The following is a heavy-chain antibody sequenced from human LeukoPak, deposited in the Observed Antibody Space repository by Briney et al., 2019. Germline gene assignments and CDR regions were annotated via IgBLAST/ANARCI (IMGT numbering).Heavy chain of an antibody. D-gene: IGHD6-6*01. CDR2: ISTSGST. CDR3: VRGYSSSSEFGY. CDR1: GDSNSSGGYY. Sequence: PSQTLSLTRTVSGDSNSSGGYYWGWIRQPAEKGLEWIGRISTSGSTNYNPSLKSRVTISVDTSKNQFSLKLSSVTAADTAVYYCVRGYSSSSEFGYWGQGTLVTVSS. J-gene: IGHJ4*02. V-gene: IGHV4-61*02.